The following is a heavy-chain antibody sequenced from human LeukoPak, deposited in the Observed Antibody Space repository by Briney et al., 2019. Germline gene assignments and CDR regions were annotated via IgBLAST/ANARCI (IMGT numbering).Heavy chain of an antibody. CDR1: GYTFTRHG. D-gene: IGHD2-15*01. Sequence: EASVKVSCKASGYTFTRHGISWVRQAPGQGLEWMGWIGCYNGDTHYAQNYQGRLTMTTDTSTSTAYMELRSLRSDDTAVYYCARDPSNTSGHNAWFDYWGQGTLLTVSS. J-gene: IGHJ4*02. V-gene: IGHV1-18*01. CDR3: ARDPSNTSGHNAWFDY. CDR2: IGCYNGDT.